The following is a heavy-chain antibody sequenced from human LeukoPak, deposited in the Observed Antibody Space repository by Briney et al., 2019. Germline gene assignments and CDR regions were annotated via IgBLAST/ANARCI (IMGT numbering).Heavy chain of an antibody. D-gene: IGHD3-16*02. CDR1: GFTFSSYA. Sequence: GGSLRLSCAASGFTFSSYAMHWVRQAPGKGLEGVAVISYDGSNKYYADSVKGRFTISRDNSKNTLYLQMNSLRAEDTAVYYCARDYYDYVWGSYRYYFDYWGQGTLVTVSS. J-gene: IGHJ4*02. V-gene: IGHV3-30*04. CDR3: ARDYYDYVWGSYRYYFDY. CDR2: ISYDGSNK.